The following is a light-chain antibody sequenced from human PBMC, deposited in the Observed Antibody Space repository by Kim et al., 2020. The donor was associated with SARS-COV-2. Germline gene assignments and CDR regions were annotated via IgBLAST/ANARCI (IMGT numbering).Light chain of an antibody. J-gene: IGLJ2*01. CDR2: NDH. V-gene: IGLV1-44*01. CDR1: RSNIASNI. CDR3: AAWDDSLSGLV. Sequence: GLRVTISCSGSRSNIASNIVYWFQQLPGTAPKLLIYNDHQRPSGVPDRFSGSKSGTSASLAISGLQSDDEADYYCAAWDDSLSGLVFGGGTQLTVL.